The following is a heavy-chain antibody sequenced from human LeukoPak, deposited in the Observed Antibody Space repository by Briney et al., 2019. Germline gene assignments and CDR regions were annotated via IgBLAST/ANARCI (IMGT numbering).Heavy chain of an antibody. CDR1: GGTFISYA. CDR2: IIPIFGTA. CDR3: AASYCGGDCYSATYYYGMDV. J-gene: IGHJ6*02. D-gene: IGHD2-21*02. Sequence: GASVKVSCKASGGTFISYAISWVRQAPGQGLEWMGGIIPIFGTANYAQKFQGRVTITADESTSTAYMELSSLRSEDTAVYYCAASYCGGDCYSATYYYGMDVWGQGTTVTVSS. V-gene: IGHV1-69*13.